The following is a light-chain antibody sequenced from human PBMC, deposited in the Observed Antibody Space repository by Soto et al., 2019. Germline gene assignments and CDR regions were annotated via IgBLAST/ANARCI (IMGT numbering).Light chain of an antibody. CDR2: DAS. CDR3: QQRSNWPLCT. Sequence: EIVLTQSPATLSLSPGERATLSCRACQSVSSYLAWYQQKPGQAPRLLIYDASNRATGIPARFSGSGSGTDFTLTISSLEPEDFAVYYCQQRSNWPLCTFGQGTRLEIK. CDR1: QSVSSY. J-gene: IGKJ5*01. V-gene: IGKV3-11*01.